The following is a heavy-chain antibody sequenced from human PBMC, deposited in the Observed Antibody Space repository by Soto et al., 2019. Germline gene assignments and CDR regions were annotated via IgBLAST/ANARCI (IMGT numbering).Heavy chain of an antibody. D-gene: IGHD3-16*01. CDR3: AKGGGRDF. CDR2: IRGSDGTT. Sequence: EVQLLDSGGGLVQPGGSLRLSCEASGFSFSTFDMSWVRQAPGKGLQCVSFIRGSDGTTYYAESVRGRFTISRDNSRNSLDLQMNSLRADDTALDYYAKGGGRDFWGRGTLVTVSS. V-gene: IGHV3-23*01. J-gene: IGHJ4*02. CDR1: GFSFSTFD.